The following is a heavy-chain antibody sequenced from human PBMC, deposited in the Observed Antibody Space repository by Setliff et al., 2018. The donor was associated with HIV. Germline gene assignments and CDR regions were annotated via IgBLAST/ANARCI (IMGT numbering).Heavy chain of an antibody. Sequence: ASVKVSCKASGYTFTGYYMHWVRQAPGQGLEWMGRINPNSGGTNYARKFRGRVTMTRDTSITTAYMELSRLRSDDTAVYYCARGTRVGANDAFDIWGQGTMVTVS. J-gene: IGHJ3*02. D-gene: IGHD1-26*01. CDR1: GYTFTGYY. CDR2: INPNSGGT. V-gene: IGHV1-2*06. CDR3: ARGTRVGANDAFDI.